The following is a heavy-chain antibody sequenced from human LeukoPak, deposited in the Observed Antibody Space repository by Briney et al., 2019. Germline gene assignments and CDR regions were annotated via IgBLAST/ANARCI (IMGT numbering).Heavy chain of an antibody. D-gene: IGHD1-1*01. CDR1: GFTFSSYD. J-gene: IGHJ4*02. Sequence: GGSLRLSCAASGFTFSSYDLRWVRQAPGKGLEWVGSSGTTSYADSVKGRFTISRDNSKYTLSLQMNSLRAEDTAVYYCAKVDNWKYGHHDYWGQGTLVTVSS. V-gene: IGHV3-23*01. CDR2: SSGTT. CDR3: AKVDNWKYGHHDY.